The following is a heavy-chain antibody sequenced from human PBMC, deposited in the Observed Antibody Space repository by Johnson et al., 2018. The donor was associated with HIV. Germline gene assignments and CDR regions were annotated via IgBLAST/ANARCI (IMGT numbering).Heavy chain of an antibody. CDR1: EFTFSNYA. D-gene: IGHD2-2*02. V-gene: IGHV3-30-3*01. CDR3: AKGDTVEGDVDDAFDI. CDR2: VPDDGDNK. Sequence: VQVVESGGGVVQPGRSLRLSCAASEFTFSNYAMHWVRQAPGKGLEWVAVVPDDGDNKYYADSVKGRFTISRDNSKNTLYLQMNSLRAEDTAVYYWAKGDTVEGDVDDAFDIWGQGTMVTVSS. J-gene: IGHJ3*02.